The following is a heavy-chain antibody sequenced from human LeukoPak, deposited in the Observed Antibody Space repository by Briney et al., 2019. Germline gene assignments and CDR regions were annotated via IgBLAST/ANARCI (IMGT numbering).Heavy chain of an antibody. CDR1: GFTFTNYW. CDR2: IKQDGSQK. CDR3: ARESTEVTPGY. V-gene: IGHV3-7*01. Sequence: GGSLRLSCVASGFTFTNYWMNWVRQAPGKGLEWVASIKQDGSQKSYVDSVKGRFTISRDNAKNSLYLQMNTLRAEDTAVYYCARESTEVTPGYWGQGTLVTVSS. D-gene: IGHD4-23*01. J-gene: IGHJ4*02.